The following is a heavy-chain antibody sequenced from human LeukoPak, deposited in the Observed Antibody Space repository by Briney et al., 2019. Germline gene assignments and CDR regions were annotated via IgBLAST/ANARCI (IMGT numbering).Heavy chain of an antibody. D-gene: IGHD5-18*01. CDR1: GGSISSHY. J-gene: IGHJ4*02. CDR3: ATIKRGYPYGYFDF. V-gene: IGHV4-59*11. Sequence: SETLSLTCTVSGGSISSHYWSWVRQPPGKVLEWIGYMYDTVNTKDNPSLTSRLTLSADTSKNQFSLRLGSVTAADTAVYYCATIKRGYPYGYFDFWGQGILVTVSS. CDR2: MYDTVNT.